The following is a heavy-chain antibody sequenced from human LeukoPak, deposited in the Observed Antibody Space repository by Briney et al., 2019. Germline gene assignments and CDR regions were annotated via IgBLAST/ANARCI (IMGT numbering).Heavy chain of an antibody. D-gene: IGHD4-11*01. CDR2: INPNSGGS. Sequence: VASVKVSCKASGYTFTGYYLHWVRQAPGQGLEWMGWINPNSGGSNYAQKFEDRVTMTSDTSFSTAYMQLSRLRSDDTAVYYCARDWGIGVDYRKYFDSWGQGTLVTVSS. CDR3: ARDWGIGVDYRKYFDS. CDR1: GYTFTGYY. J-gene: IGHJ4*02. V-gene: IGHV1-2*02.